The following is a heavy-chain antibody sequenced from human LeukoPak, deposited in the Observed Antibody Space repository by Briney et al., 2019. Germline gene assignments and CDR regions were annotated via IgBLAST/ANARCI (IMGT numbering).Heavy chain of an antibody. D-gene: IGHD3-22*01. Sequence: GGSLRLSCAASGFTFRSYAMTWVRQTPGKGLEWVSSISSSSSYIYYADSVKGRLTISRDNAKNSLYLQMNSLRAEDTAVYYCARVGPNYYDSSGYYYAGYWGQGTLVTVSS. V-gene: IGHV3-21*01. CDR3: ARVGPNYYDSSGYYYAGY. J-gene: IGHJ4*02. CDR2: ISSSSSYI. CDR1: GFTFRSYA.